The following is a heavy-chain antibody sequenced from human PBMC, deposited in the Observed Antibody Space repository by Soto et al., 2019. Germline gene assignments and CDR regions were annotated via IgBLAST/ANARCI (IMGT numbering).Heavy chain of an antibody. J-gene: IGHJ6*02. Sequence: ASVKVSCKASGYTFTSYYMHWVRQAPGQGLEWMGIINPSGGSASYAQKFQGRVTMTRDTSTSTVYMELSSLRSEDTAVYYCAREPYSSSSYYYYGMDVWGQGTMVTVSS. D-gene: IGHD6-6*01. CDR3: AREPYSSSSYYYYGMDV. CDR2: INPSGGSA. V-gene: IGHV1-46*01. CDR1: GYTFTSYY.